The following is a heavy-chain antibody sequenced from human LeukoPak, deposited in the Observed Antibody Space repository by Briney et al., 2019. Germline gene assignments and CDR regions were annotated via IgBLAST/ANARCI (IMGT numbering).Heavy chain of an antibody. CDR3: ARVGEAYSSGRKYNWFDP. CDR1: GGSISSSKW. J-gene: IGHJ5*02. D-gene: IGHD6-19*01. CDR2: MYYSGST. V-gene: IGHV4-4*02. Sequence: PSGTLSLTCVVSGGSISSSKWWSWVRQPPGKGLEWIGEMYYSGSTNYNPSLKSRVTISVDNSKNQFSLKLSSVTAADTAVYYCARVGEAYSSGRKYNWFDPWGQGTLVTVSS.